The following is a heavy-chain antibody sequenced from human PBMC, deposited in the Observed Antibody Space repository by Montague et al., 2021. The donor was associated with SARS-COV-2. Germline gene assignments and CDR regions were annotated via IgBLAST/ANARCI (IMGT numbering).Heavy chain of an antibody. D-gene: IGHD6-13*01. V-gene: IGHV3-23*01. CDR3: AKVGSSWYHGYYYGMDV. CDR1: GFTFSSYA. J-gene: IGHJ6*02. CDR2: ISGSGGST. Sequence: SLRLFCAASGFTFSSYAMSWVRQAPGKGLEWVSAISGSGGSTYYXXSLKGRFTISRDNSKNTLYLQMNSLRAEDTAVYYCAKVGSSWYHGYYYGMDVWGQGTTVTVSS.